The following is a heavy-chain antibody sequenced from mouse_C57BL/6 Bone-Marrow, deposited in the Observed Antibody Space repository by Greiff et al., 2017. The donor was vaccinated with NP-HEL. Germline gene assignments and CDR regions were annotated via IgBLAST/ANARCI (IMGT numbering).Heavy chain of an antibody. CDR1: GYTGTSDW. J-gene: IGHJ2*01. CDR2: IHPNSGST. V-gene: IGHV1-64*01. Sequence: QVQLQQPGAELVKPGASVKLSCKASGYTGTSDWMHWVKQRPGQGLEWIGMIHPNSGSTNYNEKFKSKATLTVDKSSSTAYMQLSSLTSDDSAVYYCAKSRIYYDYDGYYFDYWGQGTTLTVSS. D-gene: IGHD2-4*01. CDR3: AKSRIYYDYDGYYFDY.